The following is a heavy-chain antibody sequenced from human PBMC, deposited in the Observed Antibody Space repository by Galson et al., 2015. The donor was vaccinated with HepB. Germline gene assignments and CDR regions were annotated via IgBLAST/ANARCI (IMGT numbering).Heavy chain of an antibody. CDR1: GGSISSYH. CDR2: IYYSGST. J-gene: IGHJ4*02. V-gene: IGHV4-59*01. CDR3: ARGSSGYYDDFDY. Sequence: SETLSLTCTVSGGSISSYHWSWIRQPPGKGLEWIGYIYYSGSTNYNPSLKSRVTISVDTSKNQFSLKLSSVTAADTAVYYCARGSSGYYDDFDYWGQGTLVTGSS. D-gene: IGHD3-22*01.